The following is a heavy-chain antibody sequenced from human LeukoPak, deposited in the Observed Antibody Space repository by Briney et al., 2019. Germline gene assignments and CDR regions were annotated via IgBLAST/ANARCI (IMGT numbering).Heavy chain of an antibody. CDR1: GGTFSIYA. CDR2: IIPIFGTA. CDR3: ATILRDSSGYFFGTACDI. Sequence: SVTVSCKASGGTFSIYAISWVRQAPGQGLAWMGGIIPIFGTANYAQKFQGRVTITADESTSTAYMELSSLRSEDTAVYYCATILRDSSGYFFGTACDIWGQGTMVTVSS. J-gene: IGHJ3*02. V-gene: IGHV1-69*01. D-gene: IGHD3-22*01.